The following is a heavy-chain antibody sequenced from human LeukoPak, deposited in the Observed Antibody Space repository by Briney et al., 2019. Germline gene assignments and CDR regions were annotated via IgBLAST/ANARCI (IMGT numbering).Heavy chain of an antibody. CDR3: ARDSTAVAGGLGY. Sequence: KPSETLSLTFTVSGGSISSSSYYWGWIRQPPGKGLEWIGSIYYSGSTYYNPSLKSRVTISVDTSKNQFSLKLSSVTAADTAVYYCARDSTAVAGGLGYWGQGTLVTVSS. J-gene: IGHJ4*02. CDR2: IYYSGST. V-gene: IGHV4-39*07. CDR1: GGSISSSSYY. D-gene: IGHD6-19*01.